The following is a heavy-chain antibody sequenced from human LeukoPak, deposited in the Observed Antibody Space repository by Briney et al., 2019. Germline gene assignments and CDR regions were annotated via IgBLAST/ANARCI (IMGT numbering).Heavy chain of an antibody. D-gene: IGHD3-22*01. CDR2: IIPIFGTA. Sequence: SVKVSCKASGGTFSSYAISWVRQAPGQGLEWMGRIIPIFGTANYAQKFQGRVTITTDESTSTAYMELSSLRSEDTAVYYCARDRGFYDSSGYPFDYWGQRTLVTVSS. J-gene: IGHJ4*02. CDR1: GGTFSSYA. V-gene: IGHV1-69*05. CDR3: ARDRGFYDSSGYPFDY.